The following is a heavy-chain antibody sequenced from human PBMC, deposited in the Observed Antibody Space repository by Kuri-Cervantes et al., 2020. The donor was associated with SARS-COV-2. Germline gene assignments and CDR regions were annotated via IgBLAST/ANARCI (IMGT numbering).Heavy chain of an antibody. D-gene: IGHD2/OR15-2a*01. Sequence: TCAASGFTFSSYAMSWVRQAPGKGLEWVSAISGSGGSTYYADSVKGRFTISRDNSKNTLYLQMNSLRAEDTAVYYCAKQHRTTLSLYYFDYWGQGTLVTVSS. V-gene: IGHV3-23*01. CDR1: GFTFSSYA. J-gene: IGHJ4*02. CDR3: AKQHRTTLSLYYFDY. CDR2: ISGSGGST.